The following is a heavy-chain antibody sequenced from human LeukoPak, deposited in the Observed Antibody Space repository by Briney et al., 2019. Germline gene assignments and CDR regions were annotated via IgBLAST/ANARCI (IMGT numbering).Heavy chain of an antibody. Sequence: GGSLRLSCAASGFTFSTYTMNWIRQAPGKGLEWLSYIGGGNIWYADSVKSRFTISRDNAKNSLYLQMNSLRAEDTALYYCARDVSWSFDYWGQGALVTVSS. CDR3: ARDVSWSFDY. J-gene: IGHJ4*02. D-gene: IGHD3-3*01. CDR2: IGGGNI. V-gene: IGHV3-48*01. CDR1: GFTFSTYT.